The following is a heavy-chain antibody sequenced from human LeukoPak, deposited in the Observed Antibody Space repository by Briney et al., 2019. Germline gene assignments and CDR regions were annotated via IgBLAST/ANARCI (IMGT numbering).Heavy chain of an antibody. D-gene: IGHD2-15*01. CDR3: TTVGYCSGGSCYWDYYYGMDV. CDR1: GFTFSNAW. J-gene: IGHJ6*02. CDR2: IKCKTDGGTT. Sequence: GGSLRLSCAASGFTFSNAWMSWVRQAPGKGLEWVGRIKCKTDGGTTDYAAPVKGRFTISRDDSKNTLYLQMNSLKTEDTAVYYCTTVGYCSGGSCYWDYYYGMDVWGQGTTVTVSS. V-gene: IGHV3-15*01.